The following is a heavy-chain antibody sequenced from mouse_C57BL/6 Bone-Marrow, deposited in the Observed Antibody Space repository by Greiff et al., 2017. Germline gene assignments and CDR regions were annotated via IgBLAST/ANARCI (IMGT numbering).Heavy chain of an antibody. V-gene: IGHV1-69*01. D-gene: IGHD4-1*01. CDR3: ARESNWDYCAY. CDR2: IDPSDSYT. J-gene: IGHJ2*01. Sequence: QVQLQQPGAELVMPGASVTLSCKASGYTFTSYWLHWVKQRPGQGLEWIGEIDPSDSYTNYNQKFKGKSTLTVDKSSSTAYMQLSSLTSEDSAVYYCARESNWDYCAYWGQGTTLTVSS. CDR1: GYTFTSYW.